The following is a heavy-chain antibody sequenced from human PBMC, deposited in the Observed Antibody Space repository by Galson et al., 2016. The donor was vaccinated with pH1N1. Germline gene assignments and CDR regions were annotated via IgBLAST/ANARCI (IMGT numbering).Heavy chain of an antibody. D-gene: IGHD3-10*01. CDR3: AKGHGSGSFSELEY. V-gene: IGHV3-23*01. CDR1: GFTFSSNA. J-gene: IGHJ4*02. Sequence: SLRLSCAASGFTFSSNALSWVRQAPGKGLEWVSGISGSGDSTYYADSVKGRFTVSRDNSKNTLYLQMSSLRVEDTAAYYCAKGHGSGSFSELEYWGQGTLVTVSS. CDR2: ISGSGDST.